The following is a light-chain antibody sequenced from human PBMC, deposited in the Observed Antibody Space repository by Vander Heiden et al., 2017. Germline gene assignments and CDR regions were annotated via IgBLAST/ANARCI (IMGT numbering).Light chain of an antibody. CDR3: SSYTSSSTRVV. V-gene: IGLV2-14*03. J-gene: IGLJ2*01. CDR1: SSDVGGYNY. CDR2: DVS. Sequence: QSALTQPASVSGSPGQSIPIPCTGTSSDVGGYNYVSWYQQHSGKAPKLMIYDVSNRPSGVANRFSGSKSGNTASLTISGLQAEDEADYYCSSYTSSSTRVVFGGGTKLTVL.